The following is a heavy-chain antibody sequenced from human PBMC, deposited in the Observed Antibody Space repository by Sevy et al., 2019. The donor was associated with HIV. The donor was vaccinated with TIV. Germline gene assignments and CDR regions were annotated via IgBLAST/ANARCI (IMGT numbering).Heavy chain of an antibody. CDR1: GFTFSRYG. CDR2: ILYDGFNK. CDR3: ARDRVASSSYVPGYYYGMDV. V-gene: IGHV3-30*03. Sequence: GGSLRLSCGASGFTFSRYGMHWVRQAPGKGLEWVAIILYDGFNKHYADSVKGRFTISRDNSTNTVYLQMKSLRTEDTAVYYCARDRVASSSYVPGYYYGMDVWGQGTTVTVSS. D-gene: IGHD5-12*01. J-gene: IGHJ6*02.